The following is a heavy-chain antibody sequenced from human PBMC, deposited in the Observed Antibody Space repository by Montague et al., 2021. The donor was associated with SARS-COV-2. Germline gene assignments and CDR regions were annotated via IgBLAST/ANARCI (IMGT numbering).Heavy chain of an antibody. D-gene: IGHD3-3*01. Sequence: SETLSLTCTVSGGSISSSSYYWGWIRQPPGKGLEWIGYIYYSGSTYYNPSLKGRVTISVDTSKNQFSLKLSSVTAADTAVYYCARQPTRGITIFGVVTGYGMDVWGQGTTVTVSS. J-gene: IGHJ6*02. V-gene: IGHV4-39*01. CDR2: IYYSGST. CDR1: GGSISSSSYY. CDR3: ARQPTRGITIFGVVTGYGMDV.